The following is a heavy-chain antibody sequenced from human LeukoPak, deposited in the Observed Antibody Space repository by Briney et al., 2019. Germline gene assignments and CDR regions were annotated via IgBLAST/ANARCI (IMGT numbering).Heavy chain of an antibody. CDR1: GFSLSTSGVG. CDR3: ARGVGKLRFLEWYVDY. D-gene: IGHD3-3*01. CDR2: IYWNDDK. Sequence: SGPTLVKPTQTVTLTCTFSGFSLSTSGVGVGWIRQPPGKALEWLALIYWNDDKRYSPSLKSRLTITKDTSKNQVVLTMTNMDPVDTATYYCARGVGKLRFLEWYVDYWGQGTLVTVSS. V-gene: IGHV2-5*01. J-gene: IGHJ4*02.